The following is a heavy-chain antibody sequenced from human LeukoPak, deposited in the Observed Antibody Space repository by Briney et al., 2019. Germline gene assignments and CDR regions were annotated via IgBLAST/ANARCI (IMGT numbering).Heavy chain of an antibody. D-gene: IGHD3-10*01. CDR1: GFTFRSSS. Sequence: GGSLRLSCTTSGFTFRSSSFNWVRQVPGKGLKWVASISSSGSYKYYADSVDGRFTISRDNAKDSLFLQMDSLRVEDTAVYYCARTSRGFDYWGQGSLVTVSS. V-gene: IGHV3-21*01. CDR2: ISSSGSYK. J-gene: IGHJ4*02. CDR3: ARTSRGFDY.